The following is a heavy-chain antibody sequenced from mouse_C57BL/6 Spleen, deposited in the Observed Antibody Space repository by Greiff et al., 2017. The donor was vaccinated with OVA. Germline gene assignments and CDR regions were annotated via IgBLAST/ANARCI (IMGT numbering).Heavy chain of an antibody. J-gene: IGHJ2*01. D-gene: IGHD2-4*01. CDR2: INPSTGGT. V-gene: IGHV1-42*01. CDR3: ARADYNYFDY. CDR1: GYSFTGYY. Sequence: VQLQQSGPELVKPGASVKISCKASGYSFTGYYMNWVKQSPEKSLEWIGEINPSTGGTTYNQKFKAKATLTVDKSSSTAYMQLKSLTSEDSAVYYCARADYNYFDYWGQGTTLTVSS.